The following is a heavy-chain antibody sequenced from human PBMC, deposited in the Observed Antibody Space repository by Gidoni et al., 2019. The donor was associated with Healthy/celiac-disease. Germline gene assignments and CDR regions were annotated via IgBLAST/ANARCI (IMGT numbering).Heavy chain of an antibody. V-gene: IGHV4-38-2*01. D-gene: IGHD5-18*01. J-gene: IGHJ4*02. CDR3: AGWRYSYGYYFDY. Sequence: QVQLQESGPGLVKPSETPSLTCAVSGYSISSGYSWGWIRQPPGKGLEWIGSIYHSGSTYYNPSLKSRVTISVDTSKNQFSLKLSSVTAADTAVYYCAGWRYSYGYYFDYWGQGTLVTVSS. CDR2: IYHSGST. CDR1: GYSISSGYS.